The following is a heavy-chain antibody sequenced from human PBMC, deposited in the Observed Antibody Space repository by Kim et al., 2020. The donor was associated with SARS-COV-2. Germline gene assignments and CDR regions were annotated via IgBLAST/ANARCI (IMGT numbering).Heavy chain of an antibody. CDR1: GFTFSSYA. V-gene: IGHV3-23*01. CDR2: ISGSGGST. J-gene: IGHJ4*02. Sequence: GGSLRLSCAASGFTFSSYAMSWVRQAPGKGLEWVSAISGSGGSTYYADSVKGRFTISRDNSKNTLYLQMNSLRAEDTAVYYCAIQGDFWSGYYDVDYWGQGTLVTVSS. CDR3: AIQGDFWSGYYDVDY. D-gene: IGHD3-3*01.